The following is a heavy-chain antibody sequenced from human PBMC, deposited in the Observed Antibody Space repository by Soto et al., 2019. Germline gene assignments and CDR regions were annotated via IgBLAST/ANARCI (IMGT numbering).Heavy chain of an antibody. D-gene: IGHD3-16*01. Sequence: GGSLRLSCAASGFTFSSYWMSWVRQAPGKGLEWVANIKQDRSEKYYVDSVKGRFTISRDNAKNSLYLQMNSLRAEDTALYYCAGGGLDYYYYMDVWGKGTTVTVSS. V-gene: IGHV3-7*01. CDR1: GFTFSSYW. CDR2: IKQDRSEK. J-gene: IGHJ6*03. CDR3: AGGGLDYYYYMDV.